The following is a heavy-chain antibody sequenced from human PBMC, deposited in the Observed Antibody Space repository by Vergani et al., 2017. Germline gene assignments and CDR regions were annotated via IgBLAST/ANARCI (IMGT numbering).Heavy chain of an antibody. CDR1: GGSISSGDHY. CDR3: VGAGEGGYYFDY. J-gene: IGHJ4*02. D-gene: IGHD3-16*01. V-gene: IGHV4-30-4*08. CDR2: IYYSGST. Sequence: QVQLQESGPGLVQPSQTLSLTCTVSGGSISSGDHYWTCIRQPPGKDLEWVGYIYYSGSTYYNPSLKSRLTISIDTSKNEFSLKLTSVTAADTAVYYCVGAGEGGYYFDYWDQGTLVTVSS.